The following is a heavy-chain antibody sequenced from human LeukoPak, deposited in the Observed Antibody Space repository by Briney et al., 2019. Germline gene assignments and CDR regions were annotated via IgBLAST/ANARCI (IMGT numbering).Heavy chain of an antibody. CDR2: ISSSSTI. D-gene: IGHD3-10*01. CDR3: ARGLLRAGGRHVAGDDY. J-gene: IGHJ4*02. CDR1: GFTFSSYS. V-gene: IGHV3-48*01. Sequence: GGSLRLSCAASGFTFSSYSMNWVRQAPGKGLEWVSYISSSSTIYYADSVKGRFTISRDNSKNTLYLQMNSLRAEDTAVYYCARGLLRAGGRHVAGDDYWGQGTLVTVSS.